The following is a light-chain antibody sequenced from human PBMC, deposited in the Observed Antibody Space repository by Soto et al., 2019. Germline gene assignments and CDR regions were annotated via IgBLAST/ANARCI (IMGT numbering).Light chain of an antibody. CDR1: QTTNTW. V-gene: IGKV1-5*01. J-gene: IGKJ2*01. CDR3: QQYISYPYT. CDR2: DAS. Sequence: GDRVPITCRASQTTNTWLAWYQQKPGTAPKLLIYDASSLEGGVPSMFSASGSGTVFTLTISSLQPDDLATYYCQQYISYPYTFGQGTKVEIK.